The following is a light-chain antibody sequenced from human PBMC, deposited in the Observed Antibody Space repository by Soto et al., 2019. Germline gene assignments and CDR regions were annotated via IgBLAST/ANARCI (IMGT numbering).Light chain of an antibody. CDR2: KAS. CDR3: QDYNSWT. J-gene: IGKJ1*01. V-gene: IGKV1-5*03. Sequence: IQMTHAPSTLSGSVGDRVTIICRASQTISSWLACYQQKPGKAPKLLIYKASNLQSGVSSRFSGSGSGTEFTLTISSLQPDDFATYYCQDYNSWTFGQGTKVDIK. CDR1: QTISSW.